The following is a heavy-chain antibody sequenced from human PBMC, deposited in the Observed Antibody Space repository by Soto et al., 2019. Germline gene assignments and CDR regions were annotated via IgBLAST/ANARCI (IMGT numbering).Heavy chain of an antibody. J-gene: IGHJ4*02. V-gene: IGHV3-21*01. CDR1: GFTFSSYS. CDR3: ARDYYGSGSHFPFFVY. CDR2: ISSSSSYI. D-gene: IGHD3-10*01. Sequence: PGWSLRLSCAASGFTFSSYSMNWVRQAPGKGLEWVSSISSSSSYIYYADSVKGRFTISRDNAKNSLYLQMNSLRAEDTAVYYCARDYYGSGSHFPFFVYWGQGTLVTVSS.